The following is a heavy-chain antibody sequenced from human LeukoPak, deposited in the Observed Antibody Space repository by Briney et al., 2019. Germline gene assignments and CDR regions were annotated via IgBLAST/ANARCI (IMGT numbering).Heavy chain of an antibody. CDR3: ARINSVTYHFDY. J-gene: IGHJ4*02. CDR1: GFTFSSYW. D-gene: IGHD1-26*01. V-gene: IGHV3-7*01. CDR2: IKLDGSEK. Sequence: GGSLRLSCAVSGFTFSSYWMTWVRQAPGKGLEWVANIKLDGSEKYYVDSVKGRFTISRDNANNALYLQLNSLRAEDTAVYCCARINSVTYHFDYWGRGTLVTASS.